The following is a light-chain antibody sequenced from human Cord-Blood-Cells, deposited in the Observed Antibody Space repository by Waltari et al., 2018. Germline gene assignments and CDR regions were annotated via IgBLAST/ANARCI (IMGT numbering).Light chain of an antibody. CDR3: QQYNNWPPYT. V-gene: IGKV3-15*01. CDR1: QSVSSN. Sequence: EIVMTPSPATLSVSPGERATLSCRASQSVSSNSAWYQQKPGQAPRLLIYGSSTRATGIPARFSGSGSGTEFTLTISSLQSEDFAVYYCQQYNNWPPYTFGQGTKLEIK. CDR2: GSS. J-gene: IGKJ2*01.